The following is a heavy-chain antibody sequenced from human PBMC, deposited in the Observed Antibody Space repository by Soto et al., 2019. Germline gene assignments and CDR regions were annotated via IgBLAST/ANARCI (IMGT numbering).Heavy chain of an antibody. J-gene: IGHJ4*02. CDR2: ISGSGGST. CDR1: GFTFSSYA. D-gene: IGHD3-22*01. V-gene: IGHV3-23*01. Sequence: GGSLRLSCVASGFTFSSYAMSWVRQAPGEGLEWVSAISGSGGSTYCADSVKGRFTISRDNSKNTLYLQMNSLRAEDTAVYYCAKDPRYYYDSSGYFDYWGQGTLVTVSS. CDR3: AKDPRYYYDSSGYFDY.